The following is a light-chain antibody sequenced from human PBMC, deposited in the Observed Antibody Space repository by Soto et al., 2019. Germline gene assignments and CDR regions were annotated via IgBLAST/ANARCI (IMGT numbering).Light chain of an antibody. CDR2: EVS. J-gene: IGLJ1*01. CDR3: SSYTTGSPYV. Sequence: QSALTQPASVSGSPGQSITISCTGTSSDVGDYNYVSWYQQHPGKAPKLIIYEVSNRPSGVSYRFSASKSGNTASLTISGLQAEDEADYYCSSYTTGSPYVFGGGTKVTVL. CDR1: SSDVGDYNY. V-gene: IGLV2-14*01.